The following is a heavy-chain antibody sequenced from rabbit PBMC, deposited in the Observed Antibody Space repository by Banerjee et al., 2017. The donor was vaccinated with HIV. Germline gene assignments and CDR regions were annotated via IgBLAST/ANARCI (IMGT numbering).Heavy chain of an antibody. J-gene: IGHJ4*01. CDR3: ARAGEGGDGYLNL. V-gene: IGHV1S45*01. Sequence: QEQLVVSGGDLVQPEGSLTLTCTASGFSFRYSSWIWWVRQAPGKGLEWIACIYVGSGGGTKYASWAKGRFTISKTSSTTVTLQMTSLTVADTATYFCARAGEGGDGYLNLWGPGTLVTVS. CDR1: GFSFRYSSW. CDR2: IYVGSGGGT. D-gene: IGHD5-1*01.